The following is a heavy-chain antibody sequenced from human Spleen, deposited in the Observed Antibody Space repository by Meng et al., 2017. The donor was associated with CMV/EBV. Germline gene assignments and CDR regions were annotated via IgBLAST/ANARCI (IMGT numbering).Heavy chain of an antibody. D-gene: IGHD2-2*01. CDR3: AKVGCSSTSCYNWFDP. CDR2: LWYDGSNK. CDR1: GFTFSSYG. J-gene: IGHJ5*02. V-gene: IGHV3-33*06. Sequence: GESLKISCAASGFTFSSYGMHWVRQAPGKGLEWVAVLWYDGSNKYYADAVKGRFTISRDNSKNTLYLQMNSLRAEDTAVYYCAKVGCSSTSCYNWFDPWGQGTLVTVSS.